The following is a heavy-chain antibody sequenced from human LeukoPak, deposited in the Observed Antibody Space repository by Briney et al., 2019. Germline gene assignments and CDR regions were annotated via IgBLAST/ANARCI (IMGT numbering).Heavy chain of an antibody. CDR1: GFTFRSYW. Sequence: PGGSLRLSCAASGFTFRSYWMHWVRHAPGKGLVWVSRINSDGSSTSYADSVKGRFTISRDNAKDTLYLQMNSLRAEDTAVYYCAIKYYYGSGSYRAFDPWGQGTLVTVSS. J-gene: IGHJ5*02. CDR3: AIKYYYGSGSYRAFDP. D-gene: IGHD3-10*01. V-gene: IGHV3-74*01. CDR2: INSDGSST.